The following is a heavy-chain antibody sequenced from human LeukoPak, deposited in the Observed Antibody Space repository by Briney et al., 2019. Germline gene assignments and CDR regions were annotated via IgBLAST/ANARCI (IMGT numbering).Heavy chain of an antibody. CDR3: ASPVITTGYQPGY. CDR1: GFTFSSYS. V-gene: IGHV3-21*01. D-gene: IGHD3-9*01. Sequence: TAGGSLRLSCAASGFTFSSYSMNWVRQAPGKGLEWVSSISSSSSYIYYADSVKGRFTISRDNAKNSLYLQMNSLRAEDTAVYYCASPVITTGYQPGYWGQGTLVTVSS. CDR2: ISSSSSYI. J-gene: IGHJ4*02.